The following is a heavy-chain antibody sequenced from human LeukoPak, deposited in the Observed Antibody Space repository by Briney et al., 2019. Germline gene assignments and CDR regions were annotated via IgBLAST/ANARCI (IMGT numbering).Heavy chain of an antibody. CDR1: GFTFSSYS. Sequence: GGSLRLSCAASGFTFSSYSMNWVRQAPGKGLEWVSSISSSSSYIYHADVAKGRFTIYRDNAKNSLYLQMNSLSAEDTAVYYCASAGGIAAKPRYDYWGQGTLVTVSS. CDR2: ISSSSSYI. V-gene: IGHV3-21*01. D-gene: IGHD6-13*01. J-gene: IGHJ4*02. CDR3: ASAGGIAAKPRYDY.